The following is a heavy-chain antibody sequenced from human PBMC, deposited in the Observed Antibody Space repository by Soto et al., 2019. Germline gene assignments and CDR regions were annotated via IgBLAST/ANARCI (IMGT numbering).Heavy chain of an antibody. CDR3: AKGSVGYGDYPYYYYYYYMDV. CDR1: GFTFSSYA. CDR2: ISGSGGST. Sequence: GGSLRLSCAASGFTFSSYAMSWVRQAPGKGLEWVSAISGSGGSTYYADSVKGRFTISRDNSKNTLYLQMNSLRAEDTAVYYCAKGSVGYGDYPYYYYYYYMDVWGKGTTVTVSS. D-gene: IGHD4-17*01. V-gene: IGHV3-23*01. J-gene: IGHJ6*03.